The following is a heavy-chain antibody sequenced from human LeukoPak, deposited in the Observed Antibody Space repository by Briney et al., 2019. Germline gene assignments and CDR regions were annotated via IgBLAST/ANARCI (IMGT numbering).Heavy chain of an antibody. CDR3: ARGLRRITMIPNDAFDI. J-gene: IGHJ3*02. D-gene: IGHD3-22*01. CDR2: INHSGST. V-gene: IGHV4-34*01. Sequence: SETLSLTCTVSGGSISSYYWSWIRQPPGKGLEWIGEINHSGSTNYNPSLKSRVTISVDTSKNQFSLKLSSVTAADTAVYYCARGLRRITMIPNDAFDIWGQGTMVTVSS. CDR1: GGSISSYY.